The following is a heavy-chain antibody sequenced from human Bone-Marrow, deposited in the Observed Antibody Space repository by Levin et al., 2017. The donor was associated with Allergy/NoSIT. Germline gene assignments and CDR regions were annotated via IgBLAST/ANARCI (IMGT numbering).Heavy chain of an antibody. Sequence: GGSLRLSCAASGFTFSDYYMSWIRQAPGKGLEWVSYISSSGSTIYYADSVKGRFTISRDNAKNSLYLQMNSLRAEDTAVYYCARFNTQLPSRYYYYYGMDVWGQGTTVTVSS. CDR2: ISSSGSTI. D-gene: IGHD5-18*01. J-gene: IGHJ6*02. V-gene: IGHV3-11*01. CDR3: ARFNTQLPSRYYYYYGMDV. CDR1: GFTFSDYY.